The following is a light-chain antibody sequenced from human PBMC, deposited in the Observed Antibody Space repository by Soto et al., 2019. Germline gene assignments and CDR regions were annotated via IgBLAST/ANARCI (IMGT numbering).Light chain of an antibody. CDR3: AAWDDSPNAL. Sequence: QSVLTQPPSASGIPGQRITISCSGSSSNIGDNPVNWYQQLPGAAPKLLIYINDQRPSGVPDRFSGSKSGTSASLAISGLQPEDEADYYCAAWDDSPNALFGTGTKVTVL. CDR1: SSNIGDNP. J-gene: IGLJ1*01. V-gene: IGLV1-44*01. CDR2: IND.